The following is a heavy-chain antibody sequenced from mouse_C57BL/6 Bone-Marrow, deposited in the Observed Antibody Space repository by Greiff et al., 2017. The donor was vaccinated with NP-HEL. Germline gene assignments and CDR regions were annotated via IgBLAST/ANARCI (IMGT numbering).Heavy chain of an antibody. J-gene: IGHJ4*01. D-gene: IGHD1-1*01. CDR3: ARHSYYYGSSYHYYAMDY. CDR2: FYPGSGSI. Sequence: VKLQESGAELVKPGASVKLSCKASGYTFTEYTIHWVKQRSGQGLEWIGWFYPGSGSIKYNEKFKDKATVTADKSSSTVYMELSRLTSEDSAVYFCARHSYYYGSSYHYYAMDYWGQGTSVTVSS. CDR1: GYTFTEYT. V-gene: IGHV1-62-2*01.